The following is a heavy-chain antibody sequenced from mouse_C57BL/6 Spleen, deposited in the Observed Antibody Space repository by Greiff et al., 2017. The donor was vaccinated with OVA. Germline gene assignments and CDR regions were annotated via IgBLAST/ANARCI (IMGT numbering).Heavy chain of an antibody. CDR2: IYPGDGDT. Sequence: LQESGPELVKPGASVKISCKASGYAFSSSWMNWVKQRPGKGLEWIGRIYPGDGDTNYNGKFKGKATLTADKSSSTAYMQLSSLTSEDSAVYFCARSGYDYPAWFAYWGQGTLVTVSA. V-gene: IGHV1-82*01. J-gene: IGHJ3*01. CDR3: ARSGYDYPAWFAY. D-gene: IGHD2-4*01. CDR1: GYAFSSSW.